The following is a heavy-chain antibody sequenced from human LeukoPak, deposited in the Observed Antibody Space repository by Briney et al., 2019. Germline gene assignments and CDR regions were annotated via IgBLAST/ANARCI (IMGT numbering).Heavy chain of an antibody. CDR2: IYPGDSDT. D-gene: IGHD1-14*01. Sequence: GESLKISCKASGYSFTSYWIGWVRQLPGRGLEWMGVIYPGDSDTRYSPSFQGQVTISADKSISSAYLQWSSLKASDTAMYYCARHVGMTSFDLRGRGTLVTVSS. CDR1: GYSFTSYW. CDR3: ARHVGMTSFDL. V-gene: IGHV5-51*01. J-gene: IGHJ2*01.